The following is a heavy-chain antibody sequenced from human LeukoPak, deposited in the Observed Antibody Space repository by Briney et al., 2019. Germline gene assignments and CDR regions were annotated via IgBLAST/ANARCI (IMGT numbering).Heavy chain of an antibody. CDR1: GGSISSYY. Sequence: PSETLSLTCTVSGGSISSYYWSWIRQPPGKGLEWIGYIYYSGSTNYNPSLKSRVTISVDTSKNQFSLKLSSVTAADTAVYYCARREGWLAPRAFDYWGQGTLVTVSS. CDR3: ARREGWLAPRAFDY. V-gene: IGHV4-59*12. J-gene: IGHJ4*02. CDR2: IYYSGST. D-gene: IGHD6-19*01.